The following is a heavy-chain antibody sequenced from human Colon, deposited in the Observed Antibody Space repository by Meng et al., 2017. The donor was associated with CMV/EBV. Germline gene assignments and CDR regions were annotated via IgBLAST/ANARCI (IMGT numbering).Heavy chain of an antibody. CDR3: ASSQGDSNYGIDY. J-gene: IGHJ4*02. CDR1: GYTFTDYY. Sequence: ASVKVSCKASGYTFTDYYMHWVRQAPGQGLEWMGWINANSGGTTPAQKFQGRVTMTRDTSISTAYMELSSLRSDDTAVYYCASSQGDSNYGIDYWGQGTLVTVSS. CDR2: INANSGGT. D-gene: IGHD4-11*01. V-gene: IGHV1-2*02.